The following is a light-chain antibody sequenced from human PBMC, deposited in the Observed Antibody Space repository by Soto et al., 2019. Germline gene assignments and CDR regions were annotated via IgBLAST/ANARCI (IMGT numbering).Light chain of an antibody. Sequence: EIVLTQSPATLSLSPGERATLSCRASQSINRHLAWYQQKPGQAPRLLIYGASSRATGIPDRFSGSGSGTDFTLTISRLEPEDFAVYYCQQYGSSWTFGQGTKVDIK. CDR1: QSINRH. CDR2: GAS. V-gene: IGKV3-20*01. J-gene: IGKJ1*01. CDR3: QQYGSSWT.